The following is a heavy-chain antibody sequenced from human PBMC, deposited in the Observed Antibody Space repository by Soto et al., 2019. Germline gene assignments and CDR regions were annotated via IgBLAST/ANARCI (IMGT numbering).Heavy chain of an antibody. CDR3: ARKATYGDYFDY. Sequence: SETLSLTCTVSGGSITSHYWSWVRQPPGKGLEWIGYVYYTGNTNYSPSLKSRVTLSVDTSKNQFSLKLNSVTAADTADYYCARKATYGDYFDYWGQGTLVTVSS. CDR1: GGSITSHY. J-gene: IGHJ4*02. D-gene: IGHD4-17*01. V-gene: IGHV4-59*08. CDR2: VYYTGNT.